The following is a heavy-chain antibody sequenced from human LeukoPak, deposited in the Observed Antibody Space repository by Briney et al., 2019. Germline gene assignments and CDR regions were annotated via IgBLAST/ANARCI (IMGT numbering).Heavy chain of an antibody. CDR3: ARATAVGGP. D-gene: IGHD6-19*01. J-gene: IGHJ5*02. CDR2: IKQDGSDK. V-gene: IGHV3-7*01. CDR1: GFSLSDYW. Sequence: GGSLRLSCAVSGFSLSDYWMSWVRQAPGKGLEWVANIKQDGSDKNYVDSVRGRFTVSRDNARNSLYLQMNSLRFEDTAVYYCARATAVGGPWGQGTLVTVSS.